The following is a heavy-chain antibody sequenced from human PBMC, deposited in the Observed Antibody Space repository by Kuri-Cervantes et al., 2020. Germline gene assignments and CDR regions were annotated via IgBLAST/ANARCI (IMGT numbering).Heavy chain of an antibody. CDR2: IYGGSGET. J-gene: IGHJ6*03. V-gene: IGHV1-3*01. CDR3: ARMGDGGVYMDV. D-gene: IGHD3-16*01. CDR1: GYNSASYS. Sequence: ASVKVSCKPSGYNSASYSMHWVRQGPGQRLEWMGWIYGGSGETKYSQNFQDRLTITWDTAASTAHMELSSLTSEDTAVYYCARMGDGGVYMDVWGKGTTVTVSS.